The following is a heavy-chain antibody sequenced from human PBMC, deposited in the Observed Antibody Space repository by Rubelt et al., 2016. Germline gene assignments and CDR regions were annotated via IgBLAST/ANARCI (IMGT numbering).Heavy chain of an antibody. Sequence: GRFTISRDNAKNSLYLQMNSLRAEDTAVYYCARRSSLDYWGQGTLVTVSS. J-gene: IGHJ4*02. CDR3: ARRSSLDY. V-gene: IGHV3-11*06.